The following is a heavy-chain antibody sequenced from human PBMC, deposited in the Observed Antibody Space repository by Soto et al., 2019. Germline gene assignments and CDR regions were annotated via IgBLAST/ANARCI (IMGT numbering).Heavy chain of an antibody. Sequence: EVQLVESGGGLVKPGGSLRLSCAASEFTFSSFTMNWVRQAPGKGLEWVSSISSSSTYIYYADSVKGRFTMSRDNAKNALYMQMNSLRAEDTAVYYCARGEGGCSSISCHSCGMDVWGQGTTLTVSS. CDR3: ARGEGGCSSISCHSCGMDV. D-gene: IGHD2-2*01. CDR2: ISSSSTYI. V-gene: IGHV3-21*02. CDR1: EFTFSSFT. J-gene: IGHJ6*02.